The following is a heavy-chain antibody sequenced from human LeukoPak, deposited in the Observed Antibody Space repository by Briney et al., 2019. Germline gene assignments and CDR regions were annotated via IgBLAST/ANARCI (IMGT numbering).Heavy chain of an antibody. J-gene: IGHJ3*02. V-gene: IGHV3-53*01. CDR2: IYSGGST. CDR3: ARDRYGRNAFDI. D-gene: IGHD1-1*01. Sequence: GGSLRFSCAASVFTVSSNHMSWVRQAPGKGLEWVSGIYSGGSTYYADSVKGRFTISRDNSQNTLYLQMNSLRVEDTAVYYCARDRYGRNAFDIWGQGTMVTVSS. CDR1: VFTVSSNH.